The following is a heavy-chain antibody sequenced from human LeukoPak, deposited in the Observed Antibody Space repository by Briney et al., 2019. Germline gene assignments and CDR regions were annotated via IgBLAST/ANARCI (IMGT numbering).Heavy chain of an antibody. CDR3: AKDLVEVYDILTGYSRDAFDI. Sequence: GGSLRLSCAASGFTFGSHWMNWVRQAPGKGLEWVSAIRGSGGSTNYADSVKGRFTISRDNSKNTLYLQMNSLRAEDTAVYYCAKDLVEVYDILTGYSRDAFDIWGQGTMVTVSS. V-gene: IGHV3-23*01. CDR2: IRGSGGST. D-gene: IGHD3-9*01. CDR1: GFTFGSHW. J-gene: IGHJ3*02.